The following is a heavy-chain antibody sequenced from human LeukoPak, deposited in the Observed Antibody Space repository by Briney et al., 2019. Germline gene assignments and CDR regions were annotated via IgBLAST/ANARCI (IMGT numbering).Heavy chain of an antibody. CDR3: ARITSAVYSGSYQARIDY. J-gene: IGHJ4*02. D-gene: IGHD1-26*01. Sequence: GGSLRLSCAASGFTFSSYWMSWVRQAPEKGLEWVANIKQDGSEKYYVDSVKGRFTISRDNAKYSLYLQMNSLRAEDTAVYYCARITSAVYSGSYQARIDYWGQGTLVTASS. CDR1: GFTFSSYW. CDR2: IKQDGSEK. V-gene: IGHV3-7*01.